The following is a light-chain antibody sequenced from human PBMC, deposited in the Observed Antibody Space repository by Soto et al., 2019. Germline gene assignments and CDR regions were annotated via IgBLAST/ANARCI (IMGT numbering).Light chain of an antibody. CDR1: ISDVGVYNL. CDR2: DDT. Sequence: QSALTQPASVSGSPGQSITITCTGTISDVGVYNLVSWYQQHPGKVPKLIIYDDTKRPSGVSSRFSGSKSGNTASLTISGIQAEDEADYYCCSYVSGRTYVFGTGTKVTVL. CDR3: CSYVSGRTYV. J-gene: IGLJ1*01. V-gene: IGLV2-23*01.